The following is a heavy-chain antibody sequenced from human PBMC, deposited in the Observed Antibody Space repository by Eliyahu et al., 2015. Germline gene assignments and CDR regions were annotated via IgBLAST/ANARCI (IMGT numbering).Heavy chain of an antibody. CDR1: GXSISXGYY. CDR3: ARDPPLGGYYTLWGDYYYYGMDV. Sequence: QVQLQESGPGLVKPSETLSLTCXVSGXSISXGYYXXWXRQPPGKGLEWIGSIYXSGSTYXNPSLKSRVTISVDTSKNQFSLKLSSVTAADTAVYYCARDPPLGGYYTLWGDYYYYGMDVWGQGTTVTVSS. V-gene: IGHV4-38-2*02. D-gene: IGHD3-3*01. CDR2: IYXSGST. J-gene: IGHJ6*02.